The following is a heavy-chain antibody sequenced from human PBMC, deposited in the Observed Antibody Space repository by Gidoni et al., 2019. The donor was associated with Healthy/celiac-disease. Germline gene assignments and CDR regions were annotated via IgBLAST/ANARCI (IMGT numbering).Heavy chain of an antibody. J-gene: IGHJ6*02. Sequence: VQLVQSGAEVKTPGSSVQVSCKASGGSFSSSDSSWVRQAPGQGLGWRGRISPIFGIAKYAQKFQGRVTITADKSTSTAYMELSSLRSEDTAVYYCARVDTDGSDVWGQGTTVTVSS. CDR2: ISPIFGIA. CDR1: GGSFSSSD. D-gene: IGHD2-2*02. CDR3: ARVDTDGSDV. V-gene: IGHV1-69*04.